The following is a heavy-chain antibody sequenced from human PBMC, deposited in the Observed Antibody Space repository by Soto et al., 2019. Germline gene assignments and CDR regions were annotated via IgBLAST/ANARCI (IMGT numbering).Heavy chain of an antibody. CDR1: GYTFTSYA. CDR3: ARAPGGSSSFVDY. J-gene: IGHJ4*02. Sequence: QVQLVQSGAEEKKPGASVKVSCKASGYTFTSYAMHLVRQAPGQRLEWMGWINAGNGNTKYSQKFQGRVTITRDTSASTAYMELSSLRSEDTAVYYCARAPGGSSSFVDYWGQGPLVTVSS. D-gene: IGHD6-6*01. V-gene: IGHV1-3*05. CDR2: INAGNGNT.